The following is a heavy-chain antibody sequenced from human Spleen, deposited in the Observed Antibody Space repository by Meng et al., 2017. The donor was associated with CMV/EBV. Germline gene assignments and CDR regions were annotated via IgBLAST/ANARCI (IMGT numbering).Heavy chain of an antibody. CDR1: GYIFTAHY. CDR2: INPNNGVT. V-gene: IGHV1-2*06. D-gene: IGHD1-26*01. Sequence: KASGYIFTAHYIHWMRQVPGQGLEWMGRINPNNGVTEYAQKFQVRVTMTRDSSISTVYMELSRLTSDDAAFYYCARDSGSFWGGFDYWGQGTLVTVSS. J-gene: IGHJ4*02. CDR3: ARDSGSFWGGFDY.